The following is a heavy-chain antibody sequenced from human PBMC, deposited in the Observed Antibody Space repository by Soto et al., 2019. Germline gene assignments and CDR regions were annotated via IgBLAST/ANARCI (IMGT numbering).Heavy chain of an antibody. CDR2: IIPIFGTA. D-gene: IGHD3-3*01. CDR3: ASDRRITIFGVVTHYFDY. Sequence: SVKVSCKASGGTFSSYAISWVRQAPGQGLEWMGGIIPIFGTANYAQKFQGRVTITADKSTSTAYMELSSLRSEDTAVYYCASDRRITIFGVVTHYFDYWGQGTLVTVSS. V-gene: IGHV1-69*06. J-gene: IGHJ4*02. CDR1: GGTFSSYA.